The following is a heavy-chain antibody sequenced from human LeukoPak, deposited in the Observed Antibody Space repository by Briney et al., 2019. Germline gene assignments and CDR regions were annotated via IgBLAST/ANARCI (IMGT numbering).Heavy chain of an antibody. Sequence: SETLSLTCTVSGGSISSYYWSWIRQPPGKGLEWIGYTYYSGSTNYNPSLKSRIIISVDKSKNQFSLKLSSVTAADTAVYYCARERSGSEIFARSFDIWGQGTMVTVSS. CDR2: TYYSGST. V-gene: IGHV4-59*12. J-gene: IGHJ3*02. CDR1: GGSISSYY. CDR3: ARERSGSEIFARSFDI. D-gene: IGHD3-3*01.